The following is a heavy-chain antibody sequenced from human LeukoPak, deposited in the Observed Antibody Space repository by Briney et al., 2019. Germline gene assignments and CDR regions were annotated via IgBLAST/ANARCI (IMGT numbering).Heavy chain of an antibody. D-gene: IGHD3-9*01. CDR3: ARHNDILTGYPFDY. J-gene: IGHJ4*02. CDR2: IYYSGST. CDR1: GGSISSYY. V-gene: IGHV4-59*08. Sequence: PSETLSLTCTVSGGSISSYYWSWIRQPPEKGLEWIGYIYYSGSTKYNPSLKSRVTISVDTSRNQFSLKLSSVTAADTAVYYCARHNDILTGYPFDYWGQGTLVTVSS.